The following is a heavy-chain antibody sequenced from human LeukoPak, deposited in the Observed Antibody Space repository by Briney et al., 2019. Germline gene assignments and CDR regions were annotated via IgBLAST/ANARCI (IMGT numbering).Heavy chain of an antibody. V-gene: IGHV1-18*01. CDR3: ARATYYYGSGRPITYGMDV. CDR1: GYTFTSYG. CDR2: ISAYNGIT. J-gene: IGHJ6*02. Sequence: ASVKVSCKASGYTFTSYGISWVRQAPGQGLEWMGWISAYNGITNYAQKLQGRVTMTTDTSTSTAYMELRSLRSDDTAVYYCARATYYYGSGRPITYGMDVWGQGTTVTVSS. D-gene: IGHD3-10*01.